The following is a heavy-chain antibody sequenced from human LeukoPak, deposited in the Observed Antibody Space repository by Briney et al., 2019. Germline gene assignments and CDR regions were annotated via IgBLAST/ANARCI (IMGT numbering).Heavy chain of an antibody. D-gene: IGHD6-13*01. CDR1: EFAFGNFY. Sequence: PGGSLRLSCTASEFAFGNFYMSWIRQAPGKGLEWVAYIDGRSTAILYADSVKGRFTISRDNAKNSLYLQMNSLRAEDTAVYYCARDAEEAQRGIAARFYYYYYMDVWGKGTTVTVSS. J-gene: IGHJ6*03. CDR2: IDGRSTAI. V-gene: IGHV3-11*04. CDR3: ARDAEEAQRGIAARFYYYYYMDV.